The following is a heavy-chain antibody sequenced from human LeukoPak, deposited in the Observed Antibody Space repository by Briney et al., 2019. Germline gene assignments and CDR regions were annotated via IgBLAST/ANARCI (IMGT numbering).Heavy chain of an antibody. V-gene: IGHV4-39*01. D-gene: IGHD3-3*01. Sequence: SETLSLTCTVSGGSISSSSYYWGWIRQPPGKGLEWIGSIYYSGSTYYNPSLKSRVTISVDTSKNQFSLKLSSVTAADTAVYYCARPNALRFFHPFFYWGQGTLVTVSS. CDR2: IYYSGST. CDR3: ARPNALRFFHPFFY. CDR1: GGSISSSSYY. J-gene: IGHJ4*02.